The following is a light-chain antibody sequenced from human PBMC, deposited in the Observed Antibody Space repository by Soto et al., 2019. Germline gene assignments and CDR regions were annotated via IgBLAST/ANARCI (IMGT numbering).Light chain of an antibody. V-gene: IGKV3-20*01. CDR2: GAS. Sequence: EIVLTQSPGTLSLSPGERATLSCRASQSVSSSYLAWYQQKPGQAPRLLIYGASSRATGIPDRFSGSGSGTDFTLTISRLEPEDFAVYYCHQYRNPLYTFAQGTKLEIK. CDR1: QSVSSSY. J-gene: IGKJ2*01. CDR3: HQYRNPLYT.